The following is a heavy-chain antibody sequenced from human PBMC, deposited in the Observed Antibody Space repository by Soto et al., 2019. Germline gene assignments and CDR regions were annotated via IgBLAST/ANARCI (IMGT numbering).Heavy chain of an antibody. CDR1: GLTYSSHV. V-gene: IGHV1-69*10. D-gene: IGHD2-15*01. Sequence: AASVKVSCKASGLTYSSHVISWVRQAPGQGLEWMGGIIPLFGIPNYAQKFQGRLTITADKSTSTAYMGLSSLRSEDTAVYYCARGVVDTNVVFKWFDPWGQGTLVTVSS. CDR3: ARGVVDTNVVFKWFDP. CDR2: IIPLFGIP. J-gene: IGHJ5*02.